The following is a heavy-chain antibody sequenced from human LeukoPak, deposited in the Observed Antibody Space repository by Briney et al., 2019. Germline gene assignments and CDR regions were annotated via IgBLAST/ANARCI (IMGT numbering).Heavy chain of an antibody. D-gene: IGHD3-3*01. CDR2: IYYSGST. CDR3: ARHFRTVWSGYRWDWFDP. CDR1: GGSISSSSYY. V-gene: IGHV4-39*01. J-gene: IGHJ5*02. Sequence: PSETLSLTCTVSGGSISSSSYYWGWIRQPPGKGRESIGSIYYSGSTYYNPSLKSRVTISVDTSKNQFSLKLSSVTAADTAVYYCARHFRTVWSGYRWDWFDPWGQGTLVTVSS.